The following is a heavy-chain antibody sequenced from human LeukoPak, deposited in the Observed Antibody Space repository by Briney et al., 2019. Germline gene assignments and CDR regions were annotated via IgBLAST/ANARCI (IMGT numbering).Heavy chain of an antibody. J-gene: IGHJ5*02. D-gene: IGHD4-17*01. Sequence: GSLRLSCAASGFTFSRYSMNWVRQAPGKGLEWVSSISSSSSYIYYADSVKGRFTISRDNAKNSLYLQMNSLRAEDTAVYYCARDPEHYGDYGWFDPWGQGTLVTVSS. CDR3: ARDPEHYGDYGWFDP. CDR2: ISSSSSYI. V-gene: IGHV3-21*01. CDR1: GFTFSRYS.